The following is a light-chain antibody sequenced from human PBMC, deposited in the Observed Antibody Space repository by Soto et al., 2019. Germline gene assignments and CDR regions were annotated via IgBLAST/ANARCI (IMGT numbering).Light chain of an antibody. Sequence: DIVMTHSPDSLAVSLGERATINCKSSQSVLYSSNNKNQLDWYQQKPGQPPKLLISWASTRESGVPDRFSGSGSGADFTLTISSLQAEDVAVYYCQQYYSVPRTFGGGTKVEIK. CDR3: QQYYSVPRT. J-gene: IGKJ4*01. CDR2: WAS. V-gene: IGKV4-1*01. CDR1: QSVLYSSNNKNQ.